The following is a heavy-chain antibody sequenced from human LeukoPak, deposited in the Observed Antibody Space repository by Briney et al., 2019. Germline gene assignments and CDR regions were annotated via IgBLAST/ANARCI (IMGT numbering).Heavy chain of an antibody. Sequence: SETLSLTCTVSGGSISSYYWSWIRQPPGKGLEWIGYIYYSGSTNYNPSLKSRVTISVDTSKNQFSLKLSSVTAADTAVYYCARGDVVVPAATDAFDIWGQGTMVTVSS. CDR1: GGSISSYY. D-gene: IGHD2-2*01. CDR2: IYYSGST. J-gene: IGHJ3*02. CDR3: ARGDVVVPAATDAFDI. V-gene: IGHV4-59*01.